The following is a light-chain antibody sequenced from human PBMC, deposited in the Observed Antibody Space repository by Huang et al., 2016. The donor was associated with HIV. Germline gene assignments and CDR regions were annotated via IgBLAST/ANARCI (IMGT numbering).Light chain of an antibody. CDR1: QTFLYSSKNETY. J-gene: IGKJ4*01. CDR2: GEH. CDR3: QQYYSSPT. Sequence: DIVMTQSPDSLAVSLGERATINCKSSQTFLYSSKNETYLALYQQRPGQPPRLLIHGEHARESGVPERFTGSGSETDFTLTISGLQPEDVAVYFCQQYYSSPTFGGGTTVEI. V-gene: IGKV4-1*01.